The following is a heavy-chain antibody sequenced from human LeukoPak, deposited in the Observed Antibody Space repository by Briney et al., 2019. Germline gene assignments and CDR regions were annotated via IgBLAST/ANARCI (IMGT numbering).Heavy chain of an antibody. CDR3: ARVGDHVHWYLDL. CDR1: GFTVSTNY. D-gene: IGHD5-24*01. CDR2: LYSGSST. J-gene: IGHJ2*01. V-gene: IGHV3-53*01. Sequence: GGSLRLSCAASGFTVSTNYMNWVRQAPGKGLEWVSILYSGSSTYYADSVEGRFTISRDNSKNTLFLQMNDLRAEDTAVYYCARVGDHVHWYLDLWGRSILVTVSS.